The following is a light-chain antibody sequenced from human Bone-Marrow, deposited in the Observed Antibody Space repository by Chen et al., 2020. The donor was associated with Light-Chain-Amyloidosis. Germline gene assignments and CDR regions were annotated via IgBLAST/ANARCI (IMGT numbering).Light chain of an antibody. CDR2: RDT. V-gene: IGLV3-25*03. J-gene: IGLJ2*01. Sequence: SYELTQPPSVSVSPGQTPRITCSGDALPTKYAYWYQQKPGQAPVLVIHRDTERPSGISERFSGSSSGTTATLTSSGVQAEDEADYHCQSADSSGTYEVRFGGGTKLTVL. CDR1: ALPTKY. CDR3: QSADSSGTYEVR.